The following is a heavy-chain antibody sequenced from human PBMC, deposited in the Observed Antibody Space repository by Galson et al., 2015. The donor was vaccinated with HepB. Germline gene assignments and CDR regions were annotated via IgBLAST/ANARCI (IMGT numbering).Heavy chain of an antibody. Sequence: SLRLSCAASGFTFSSYSMNWVRQAPGKGLEWVSYISSSSSTIYYADSVKGRFTISRDNAKNSLYLQMNSLRDEDTAVYYCARVGIPSWAEDTAMVAHFDYWGQGTLVTVSS. CDR1: GFTFSSYS. CDR3: ARVGIPSWAEDTAMVAHFDY. V-gene: IGHV3-48*02. CDR2: ISSSSSTI. D-gene: IGHD5-18*01. J-gene: IGHJ4*02.